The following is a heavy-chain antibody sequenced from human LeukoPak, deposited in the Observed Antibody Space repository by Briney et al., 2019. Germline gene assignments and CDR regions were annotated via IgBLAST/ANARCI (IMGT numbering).Heavy chain of an antibody. J-gene: IGHJ6*02. D-gene: IGHD2-2*01. CDR2: IYHSGST. CDR3: ARVLRPPPHIVVVPAAGSNYYGMDV. CDR1: GASISSSNW. Sequence: SETLSLTCAVSGASISSSNWWSWVRQPPGKGLEWIGEIYHSGSTNYNPSLKSRVTISVDKSKNQFSLKLSSVTAADTAVYYCARVLRPPPHIVVVPAAGSNYYGMDVWGQGTTVTVSS. V-gene: IGHV4-4*02.